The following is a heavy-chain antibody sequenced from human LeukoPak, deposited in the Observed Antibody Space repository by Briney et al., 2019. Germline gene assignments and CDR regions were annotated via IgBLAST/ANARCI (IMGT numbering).Heavy chain of an antibody. CDR2: IYYSGST. D-gene: IGHD3-9*01. J-gene: IGHJ6*04. CDR1: GGSISSYY. V-gene: IGHV4-59*01. CDR3: ASLDPWRYGMDV. Sequence: SETLSLTCPVSGGSISSYYWSWIRQPPGKGLEWIGYIYYSGSTNYNPSLKSRVTISVDTSKNQFSLKLSSVTAADTAVYYCASLDPWRYGMDVWGKGTTVTVSS.